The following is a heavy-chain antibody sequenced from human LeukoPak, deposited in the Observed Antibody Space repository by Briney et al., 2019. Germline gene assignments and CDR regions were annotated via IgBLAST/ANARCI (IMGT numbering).Heavy chain of an antibody. D-gene: IGHD6-13*01. J-gene: IGHJ6*03. Sequence: GGSLRLSCAASGFTFSSYWMSWVRQAPGKGLGWVANIKQDGSEKYYVDSVKGRFTISRDNAKNSLYLQMNSLRAEDTAVYFCAREWDRSSSWYTGYYYYYYMDVWGKETTVTVSS. CDR2: IKQDGSEK. CDR3: AREWDRSSSWYTGYYYYYYMDV. V-gene: IGHV3-7*01. CDR1: GFTFSSYW.